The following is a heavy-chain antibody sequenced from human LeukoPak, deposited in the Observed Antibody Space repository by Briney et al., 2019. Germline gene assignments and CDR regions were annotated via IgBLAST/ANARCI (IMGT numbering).Heavy chain of an antibody. CDR3: ARRSPLVAVITSHYYDY. J-gene: IGHJ4*02. CDR2: IHQTGRT. Sequence: SGALSLTCAVSGISINTDNWWSWIRQPPGKGLEWIGEIHQTGRTNYSPALKSRVTMSVDKSKNQFSLKLSSVIAADTAVYYCARRSPLVAVITSHYYDYWGQGALVTVSS. V-gene: IGHV4-4*02. CDR1: GISINTDNW. D-gene: IGHD2-21*01.